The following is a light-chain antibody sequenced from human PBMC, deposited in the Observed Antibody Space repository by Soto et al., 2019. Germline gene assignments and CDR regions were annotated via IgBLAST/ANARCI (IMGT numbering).Light chain of an antibody. Sequence: QSVLTQPPSASGTPGQRVTISCSGSSSNIGSNYVYWYQQLPGTAPKLLIYRNNQRPSGVPDRFSGSKSGTSAPLAISGLRSEDEADYYCAAWDDSLSGYVFGTGTKLTVL. CDR2: RNN. V-gene: IGLV1-47*01. CDR1: SSNIGSNY. J-gene: IGLJ1*01. CDR3: AAWDDSLSGYV.